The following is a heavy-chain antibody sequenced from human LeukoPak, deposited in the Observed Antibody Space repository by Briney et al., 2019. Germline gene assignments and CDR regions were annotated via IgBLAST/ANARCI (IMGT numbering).Heavy chain of an antibody. CDR3: ASAGSSRGGKQNRMDG. V-gene: IGHV4-34*01. Sequence: SETLSLTCAVYGGSFSGYYWSWIRQPPGKGLEWIGEINHSGSTNYNPSLKSRVTISVDTSKNQFSLKLSSVTAADTAVYYCASAGSSRGGKQNRMDGWGQGTTVTAS. J-gene: IGHJ6*02. CDR2: INHSGST. D-gene: IGHD3-10*01. CDR1: GGSFSGYY.